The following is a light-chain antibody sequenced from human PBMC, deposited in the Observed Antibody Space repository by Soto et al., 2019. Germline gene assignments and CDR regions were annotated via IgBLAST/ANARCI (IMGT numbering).Light chain of an antibody. CDR1: ESLVFTDGNTY. J-gene: IGKJ2*01. CDR2: KVS. CDR3: MQGTNWPPT. Sequence: DVVRSQSPLTLPVTLGQPASISCRSSESLVFTDGNTYLSWFQQRPGQSPRRLIYKVSKRDSGVPDRFSGSGSGADFTLEISRVEAEDVGVYYCMQGTNWPPTFGQGTKVDIK. V-gene: IGKV2-30*01.